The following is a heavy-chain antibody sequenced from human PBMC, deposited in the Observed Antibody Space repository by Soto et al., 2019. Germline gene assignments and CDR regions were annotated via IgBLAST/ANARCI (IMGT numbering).Heavy chain of an antibody. J-gene: IGHJ6*02. Sequence: QVQLQESGPGLVKPSETLSLTCTVSGDSISSYNLAWIRQPPGKGLEWIGYFRSGGGTSYNPSLKRSVEISAETSMKQFSLRLSSVNAADTAVYYCVRQGIGVLHGLVDVWGQGTTVTVSS. V-gene: IGHV4-59*08. CDR1: GDSISSYN. CDR3: VRQGIGVLHGLVDV. CDR2: FRSGGGT. D-gene: IGHD3-10*01.